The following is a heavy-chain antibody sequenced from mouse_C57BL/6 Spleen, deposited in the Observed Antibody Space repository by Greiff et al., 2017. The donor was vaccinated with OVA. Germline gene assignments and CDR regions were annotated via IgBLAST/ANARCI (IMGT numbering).Heavy chain of an antibody. CDR1: GYSFTGYY. J-gene: IGHJ1*03. V-gene: IGHV1-42*01. D-gene: IGHD1-1*01. Sequence: VHLQQSGPELVKPGASVKISCKASGYSFTGYYMNWVKQSPEKSLEWIGEINPSTGGTTYNQKFKAKATLTVDKSSSTAYMQLKSLTSEDSAVYYCARDGSSLRYFDVWGTGTTVTVSS. CDR2: INPSTGGT. CDR3: ARDGSSLRYFDV.